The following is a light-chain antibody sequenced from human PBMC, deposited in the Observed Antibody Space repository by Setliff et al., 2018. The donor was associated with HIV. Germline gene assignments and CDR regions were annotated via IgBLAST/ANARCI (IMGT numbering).Light chain of an antibody. CDR1: SSNLGANYD. CDR2: ASN. J-gene: IGLJ1*01. V-gene: IGLV1-40*01. CDR3: QSYDSSLVGYV. Sequence: QSVLTQPPSVSGAPGEKVSISCTGSSSNLGANYDVQWYQQLPGTAPKLLIYASNIRPSGVPDRFSGSKSGTSASLAIAGLQAEDEADYYCQSYDSSLVGYVFGTGTKVTVL.